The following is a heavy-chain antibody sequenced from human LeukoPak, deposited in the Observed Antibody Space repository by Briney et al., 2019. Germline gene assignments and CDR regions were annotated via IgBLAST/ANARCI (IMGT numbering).Heavy chain of an antibody. CDR3: AKDRLDAIDY. Sequence: GGSLRLSCAATGFTFSSYKMNWVRQAPGKGLEWVSYISPSSSTIYYADSVRGRFTISRDNAKNSLYLQMNSLRGEDTAVYYCAKDRLDAIDYWGQGTLVTVSS. D-gene: IGHD6-19*01. CDR2: ISPSSSTI. J-gene: IGHJ4*02. CDR1: GFTFSSYK. V-gene: IGHV3-48*01.